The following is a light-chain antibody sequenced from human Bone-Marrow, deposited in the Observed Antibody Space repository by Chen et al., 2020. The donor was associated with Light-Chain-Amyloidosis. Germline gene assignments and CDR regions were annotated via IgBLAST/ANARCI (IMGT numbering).Light chain of an antibody. CDR3: QRDRASPLT. CDR2: GSS. J-gene: IGKJ4*01. V-gene: IGKV3-20*01. CDR1: QTICSNY. Sequence: EIVLTQSPGTLSLSPGEAANLSCKASQTICSNYLTWYRQKFGQAPSILIYGSSSIATGIPDRFTDSQSRTVFTLTINRLELEDIAWYYCQRDRASPLTFGEGTKVAIK.